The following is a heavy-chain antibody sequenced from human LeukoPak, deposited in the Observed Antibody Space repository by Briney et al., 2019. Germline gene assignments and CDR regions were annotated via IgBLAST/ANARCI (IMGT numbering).Heavy chain of an antibody. CDR2: INPNSGGT. J-gene: IGHJ4*02. CDR3: ASDDSSGYYPTYYFDY. CDR1: GYTFTGYY. V-gene: IGHV1-2*02. Sequence: ASVKVSCKASGYTFTGYYMHWVRQAPGQGLEWMGWINPNSGGTNYAQKFQGRVTMTRDTSISTAYMELSRLRFDDTAVYYCASDDSSGYYPTYYFDYWGQGTLVTVSS. D-gene: IGHD3-22*01.